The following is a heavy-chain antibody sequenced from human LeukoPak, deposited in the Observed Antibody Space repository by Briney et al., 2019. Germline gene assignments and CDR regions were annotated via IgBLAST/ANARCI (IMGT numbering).Heavy chain of an antibody. CDR2: ISYDGSNK. Sequence: GGSLRLSCAASGFTFSSYAMHWVRQAPGKGLEWVAVISYDGSNKYYADSVKGRFTISRDNSKNTLYLQMNSLRAEDTAVYYCARERWELRIFDYWGQGTLVTVSS. J-gene: IGHJ4*02. CDR3: ARERWELRIFDY. CDR1: GFTFSSYA. D-gene: IGHD1-26*01. V-gene: IGHV3-30-3*01.